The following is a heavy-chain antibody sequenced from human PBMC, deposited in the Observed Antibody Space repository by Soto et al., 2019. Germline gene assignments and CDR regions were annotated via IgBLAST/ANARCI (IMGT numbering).Heavy chain of an antibody. CDR2: ISYDGSNK. CDR3: ARMYYDILTGYYTPPFDY. D-gene: IGHD3-9*01. J-gene: IGHJ4*02. CDR1: GFTFSSYA. V-gene: IGHV3-30-3*01. Sequence: PVGSLRLSCAASGFTFSSYAMHWVRQAPGKGLEWVAVISYDGSNKYYADSVKGRFTISRDNSKNTLYLQMTSLRAEDTAVYYCARMYYDILTGYYTPPFDYWGQGTLVTVSS.